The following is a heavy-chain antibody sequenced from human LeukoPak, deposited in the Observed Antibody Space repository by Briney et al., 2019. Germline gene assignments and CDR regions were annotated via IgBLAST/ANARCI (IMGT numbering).Heavy chain of an antibody. D-gene: IGHD3-10*01. CDR1: GGSFSGYY. V-gene: IGHV4-34*01. CDR3: ASKEYYYGSGSYYYYYYYYMDV. Sequence: SETLSLTCAVYGGSFSGYYWSWIRQPPGKGLEWIGEINHSGSTNYNPSLKRRVTISVDTSKNQFSLKLSSVTAADTAVYYCASKEYYYGSGSYYYYYYYYMDVWGKGTTVTVSS. J-gene: IGHJ6*03. CDR2: INHSGST.